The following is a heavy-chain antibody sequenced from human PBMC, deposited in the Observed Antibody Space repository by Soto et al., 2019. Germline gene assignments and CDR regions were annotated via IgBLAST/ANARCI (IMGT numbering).Heavy chain of an antibody. CDR3: ASSDYYGTGSYYYGMDV. CDR1: GYTFTGYY. CDR2: NNPNSGGT. D-gene: IGHD3-10*01. V-gene: IGHV1-2*04. Sequence: ASVKVSCKASGYTFTGYYMHWVRKAPGQGLEWMGWNNPNSGGTNYAQKFQGWVTMTRDTSISTAYMELSRLRSDDTAVYYCASSDYYGTGSYYYGMDVWGPGTTVTVS. J-gene: IGHJ6*02.